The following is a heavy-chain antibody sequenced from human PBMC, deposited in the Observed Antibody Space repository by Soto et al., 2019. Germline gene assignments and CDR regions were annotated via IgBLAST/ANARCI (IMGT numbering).Heavy chain of an antibody. Sequence: ASVKVSCKASGYTFTSYGISWVRQAPGQGLERMGWISAYNGNTNYAQKLQGRVTMTTDTSTSTAYMELRSLRSDDTAVYYCARVLAENCSSTSCYVVRRYYYMDVWGKGTTVTVSS. J-gene: IGHJ6*03. D-gene: IGHD2-2*01. V-gene: IGHV1-18*01. CDR3: ARVLAENCSSTSCYVVRRYYYMDV. CDR2: ISAYNGNT. CDR1: GYTFTSYG.